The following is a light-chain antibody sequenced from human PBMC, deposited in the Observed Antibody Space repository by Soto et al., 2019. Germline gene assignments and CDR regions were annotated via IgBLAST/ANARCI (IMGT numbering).Light chain of an antibody. CDR3: QESYSTPLT. Sequence: DIRMTQCPSSLSASVGDRVTITCRASQSISSSLNWYQQKPGKAPKLLIYAASSLQSGVPSRFSGSGSGTDFTLTISSLQPEDFATYYCQESYSTPLTFGGGTKVDIK. CDR2: AAS. J-gene: IGKJ4*01. CDR1: QSISSS. V-gene: IGKV1-39*01.